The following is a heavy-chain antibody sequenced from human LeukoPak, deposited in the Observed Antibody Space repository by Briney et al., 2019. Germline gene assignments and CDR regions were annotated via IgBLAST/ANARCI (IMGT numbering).Heavy chain of an antibody. J-gene: IGHJ4*02. CDR2: ISAYNGNT. CDR3: ARAQAQAYGSGSYYIPVISGSDY. Sequence: ASVTVSCKASGYTFTSYGISWVRQAPGQGLEWMGWISAYNGNTNYAQKLQGRVTMTTDTSTNTAYMELRSLRSDDTAMYYCARAQAQAYGSGSYYIPVISGSDYWGQGTLVTVSS. CDR1: GYTFTSYG. D-gene: IGHD3-10*01. V-gene: IGHV1-18*01.